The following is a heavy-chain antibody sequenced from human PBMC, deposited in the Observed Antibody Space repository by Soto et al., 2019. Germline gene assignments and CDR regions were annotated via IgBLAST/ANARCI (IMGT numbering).Heavy chain of an antibody. V-gene: IGHV5-51*01. CDR1: GYRFTNYW. J-gene: IGHJ4*02. CDR2: IYPGDSDT. CDR3: ARPHYDLLTGYFYFDD. Sequence: LGESLKISCKGSGYRFTNYWIGWVRQMPGNGLEWMGIIYPGDSDTRYSPSFQGQVTISADKSISTAYLQWSSLKASDTAMYYCARPHYDLLTGYFYFDDWGQGTLVTVSS. D-gene: IGHD3-9*01.